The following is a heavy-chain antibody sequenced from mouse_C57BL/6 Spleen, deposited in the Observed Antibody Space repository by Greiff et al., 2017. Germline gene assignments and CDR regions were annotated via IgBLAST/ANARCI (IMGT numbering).Heavy chain of an antibody. J-gene: IGHJ3*01. Sequence: QVQLQQPGAELLMPGASVKLSCKASGYTFTSYWMHWVKQRPGQGLEWIGEIDPSDSYTNYNQKFKGKSTLTVDKSSSTAYMQLSSLTSEDSAVYYCARWGYYDYDGAFAYWGQGTLVTVSA. D-gene: IGHD2-4*01. CDR2: IDPSDSYT. CDR3: ARWGYYDYDGAFAY. CDR1: GYTFTSYW. V-gene: IGHV1-69*01.